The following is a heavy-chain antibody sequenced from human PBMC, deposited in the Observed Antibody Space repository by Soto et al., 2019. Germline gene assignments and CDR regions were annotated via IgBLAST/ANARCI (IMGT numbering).Heavy chain of an antibody. D-gene: IGHD6-13*01. CDR2: ISGSGGST. CDR3: AKDKWGGSSRGGMDV. CDR1: GFTFSSYA. J-gene: IGHJ6*02. V-gene: IGHV3-23*01. Sequence: EVQLLESGGGLVQPGGSLRLSCAASGFTFSSYAMSWVRQAPGKGLEWVSAISGSGGSTYYADSVKGRFTISRDNSKNPLYLQMNSLRAEDTAVYYCAKDKWGGSSRGGMDVWGQGTTVTVSS.